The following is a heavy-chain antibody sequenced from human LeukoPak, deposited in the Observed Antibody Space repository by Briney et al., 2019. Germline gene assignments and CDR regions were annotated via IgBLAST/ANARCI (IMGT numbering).Heavy chain of an antibody. CDR2: ISWNSGSI. V-gene: IGHV3-9*01. CDR1: GFTFDDYA. Sequence: PGRSLRLSCEASGFTFDDYAMHWVRQAPGKGLEWVSGISWNSGSIGYADSVKGRFTISRDNAKNSLYLQMNSLRAEDTALYYCAKSWVKQRPQTYYYYGMDVWGQGTTVTVSS. D-gene: IGHD6-25*01. CDR3: AKSWVKQRPQTYYYYGMDV. J-gene: IGHJ6*02.